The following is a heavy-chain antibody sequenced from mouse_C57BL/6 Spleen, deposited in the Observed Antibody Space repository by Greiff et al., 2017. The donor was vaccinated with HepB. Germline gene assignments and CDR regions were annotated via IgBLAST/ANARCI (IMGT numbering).Heavy chain of an antibody. V-gene: IGHV5-17*01. Sequence: DVQLVESGGGLVKPGGSLKLSCAASGFTFSDYGMHWVRQAPEKGLEWVAYISSGSSTIYYADTVKGRFTISRDNAKNTLFLQMTSLRSEDTAMYYCASFYDGYYGAMDYWGQGTSVTVSA. CDR2: ISSGSSTI. J-gene: IGHJ4*01. D-gene: IGHD2-3*01. CDR3: ASFYDGYYGAMDY. CDR1: GFTFSDYG.